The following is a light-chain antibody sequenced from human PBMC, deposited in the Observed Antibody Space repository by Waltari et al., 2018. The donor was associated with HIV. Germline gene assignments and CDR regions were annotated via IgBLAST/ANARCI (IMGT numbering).Light chain of an antibody. CDR2: EVS. Sequence: QSALTQPASVSGSPGQSITISCTGTSSDVGDYNYVSWYQQHPGKAPKLMIYEVSNRPSGVSNRFSGSKSDNTASLTISGLQAEDEADYYCNSYTSSSTHVVFGGGTKLTVL. V-gene: IGLV2-14*01. J-gene: IGLJ2*01. CDR3: NSYTSSSTHVV. CDR1: SSDVGDYNY.